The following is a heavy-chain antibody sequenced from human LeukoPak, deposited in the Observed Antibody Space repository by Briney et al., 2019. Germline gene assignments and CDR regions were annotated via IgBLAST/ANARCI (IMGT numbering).Heavy chain of an antibody. CDR2: IKQDGSEK. Sequence: GGSLRLSCAASGFTFSSYWMSWVRQAPGKGLEWVANIKQDGSEKYYVDSVKGRFTISRDNAKNSLCLQMNSLRAEDTAVYYCARDSAPTYYDFWSGGPPYYYGMDVWGQGTTVTVSS. J-gene: IGHJ6*02. D-gene: IGHD3-3*01. V-gene: IGHV3-7*01. CDR3: ARDSAPTYYDFWSGGPPYYYGMDV. CDR1: GFTFSSYW.